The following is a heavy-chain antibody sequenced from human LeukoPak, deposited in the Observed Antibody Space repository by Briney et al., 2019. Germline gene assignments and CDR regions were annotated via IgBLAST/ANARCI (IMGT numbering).Heavy chain of an antibody. CDR2: INPNSGGT. V-gene: IGHV1-2*02. Sequence: ASVKVSCKASGYTFTGYYVHWVRQAPGQGLEWMGWINPNSGGTNYAQKFQGRITMTRDTSISTAYMELSRLRSDDTAVYYCARTRVGELHRFFDYWGQGTLVTVSS. CDR1: GYTFTGYY. J-gene: IGHJ4*02. CDR3: ARTRVGELHRFFDY. D-gene: IGHD3-10*01.